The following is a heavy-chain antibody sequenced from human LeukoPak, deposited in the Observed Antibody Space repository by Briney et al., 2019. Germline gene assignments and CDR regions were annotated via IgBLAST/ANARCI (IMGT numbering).Heavy chain of an antibody. J-gene: IGHJ4*02. V-gene: IGHV3-21*01. CDR1: GFTFSSYS. CDR2: ISSSSSYI. Sequence: GGSLRLSCAASGFTFSSYSMSWVRQAPGKGLEWVSSISSSSSYIYYADSVKGRFTISRDNAKNSLYLQMNSLRAEDTAVYYCARVSGSSSTGGDYWGQGTLVTVSS. D-gene: IGHD6-13*01. CDR3: ARVSGSSSTGGDY.